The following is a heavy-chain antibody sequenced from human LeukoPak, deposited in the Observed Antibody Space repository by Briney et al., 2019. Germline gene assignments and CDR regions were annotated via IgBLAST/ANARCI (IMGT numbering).Heavy chain of an antibody. CDR3: ARDIVVVPAEY. J-gene: IGHJ4*02. V-gene: IGHV3-21*01. CDR2: ISSSSYI. CDR1: GFTFSSYS. Sequence: GGSLRLSCAASGFTFSSYSMNWVRQAPGKGLEWVSSISSSSYIYYADSVKGRFTISRDNAKNSLYLQMNSLRAEDTAVYYCARDIVVVPAEYWGQGTLVTVSS. D-gene: IGHD2-2*01.